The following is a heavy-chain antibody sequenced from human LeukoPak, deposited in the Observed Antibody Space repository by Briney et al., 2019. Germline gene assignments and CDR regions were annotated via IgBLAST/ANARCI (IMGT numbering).Heavy chain of an antibody. Sequence: PSETLSLTCTVSGDSITSRTYYWGWLRQPPGKGLEWIGTIYYSGSTYFNPSLKSRVTISVDTSKNQFSLNLSSLTAADTAVYYCARGITGRGRFDPWGQGTLVTVSS. CDR1: GDSITSRTYY. D-gene: IGHD1-20*01. J-gene: IGHJ5*02. CDR2: IYYSGST. CDR3: ARGITGRGRFDP. V-gene: IGHV4-39*01.